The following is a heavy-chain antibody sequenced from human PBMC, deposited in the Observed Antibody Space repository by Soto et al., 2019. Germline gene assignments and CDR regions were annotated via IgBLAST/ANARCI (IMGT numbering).Heavy chain of an antibody. Sequence: QVQLQQWGAGLLKPSETLSLTCAVYGGSFSGYYWSWIRQPPGKGLEWIGEINHSGSTNYNPSLTSRVTISVDTSKNQFSLKLSSVTAADTAVYYCARGIGPPGSEYYFDYWGQGTLVTVSS. CDR2: INHSGST. J-gene: IGHJ4*02. CDR1: GGSFSGYY. CDR3: ARGIGPPGSEYYFDY. D-gene: IGHD3-10*01. V-gene: IGHV4-34*01.